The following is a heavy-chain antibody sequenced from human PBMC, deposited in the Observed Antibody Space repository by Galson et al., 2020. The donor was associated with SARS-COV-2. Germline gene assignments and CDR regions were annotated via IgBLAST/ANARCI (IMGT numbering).Heavy chain of an antibody. V-gene: IGHV3-48*04. J-gene: IGHJ4*02. CDR2: IRSSSGTI. D-gene: IGHD1-1*01. Sequence: GESLKISCAASGFTFSSYTMNWVRQAPVKGLELVAYIRSSSGTIYYADSVKGRFTISRDNAKNSLYLQLNSVRVEDTAVYYCARERLEYWGQGTLVTFSS. CDR3: ARERLEY. CDR1: GFTFSSYT.